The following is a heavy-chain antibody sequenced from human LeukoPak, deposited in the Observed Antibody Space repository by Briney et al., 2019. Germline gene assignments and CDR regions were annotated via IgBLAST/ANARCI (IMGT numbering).Heavy chain of an antibody. CDR2: IYPDGST. CDR3: ARTNPVYGDYDY. J-gene: IGHJ4*02. Sequence: GGSLRLSCAVSGLTVTDNYMSWVRQAPGKGLERVSVIYPDGSTYHADSVKGRFIISRDNSKNTLFLQMNTLRADDTAVYHCARTNPVYGDYDYWGQGTLVTVSS. CDR1: GLTVTDNY. V-gene: IGHV3-53*01. D-gene: IGHD4-17*01.